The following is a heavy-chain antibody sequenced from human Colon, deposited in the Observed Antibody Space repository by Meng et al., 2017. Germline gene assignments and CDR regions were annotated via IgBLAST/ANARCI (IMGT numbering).Heavy chain of an antibody. CDR2: FSHSGTT. D-gene: IGHD1-26*01. V-gene: IGHV4-4*02. CDR1: SGSISSSDW. Sequence: QGQLQGSGQGLVKPSGTLSLTCAVSSGSISSSDWWSWVRLSPGKGLEWIGEFSHSGTTNYSPSLKSRSTISVDKSKSQFSLKLSSVTAADTAVYYCARNGKWGFDYWGQGTLVTVSS. J-gene: IGHJ4*02. CDR3: ARNGKWGFDY.